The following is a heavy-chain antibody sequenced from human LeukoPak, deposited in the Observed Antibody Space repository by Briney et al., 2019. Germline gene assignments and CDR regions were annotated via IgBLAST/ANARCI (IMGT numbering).Heavy chain of an antibody. CDR2: IYSGGST. D-gene: IGHD4-17*01. CDR1: GFTVSSNY. CDR3: AKVKHSDYGDFDY. Sequence: GGSLRLSCAASGFTVSSNYMSWVRQAPGKGLEWVSVIYSGGSTYYADSVKGRFTISRDNSKNTLYLQMNSLRAEDTAVYYCAKVKHSDYGDFDYWGQGTLVTVSS. J-gene: IGHJ4*02. V-gene: IGHV3-53*01.